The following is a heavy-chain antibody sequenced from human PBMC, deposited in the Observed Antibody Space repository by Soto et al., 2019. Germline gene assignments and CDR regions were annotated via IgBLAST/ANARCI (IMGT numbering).Heavy chain of an antibody. J-gene: IGHJ6*02. CDR3: ARALLLRTWGSYPPPLYGMDV. CDR2: IYYSGST. V-gene: IGHV4-61*08. D-gene: IGHD3-16*02. CDR1: GGSISSGGYY. Sequence: PSETLSLTCTVSGGSISSGGYYWSWIRQPPGKGLEWIGYIYYSGSTNYNPSLKSRVTISVDTSKNQFSLKLSSVTAADTAVYYCARALLLRTWGSYPPPLYGMDVWGQGTTVTVSS.